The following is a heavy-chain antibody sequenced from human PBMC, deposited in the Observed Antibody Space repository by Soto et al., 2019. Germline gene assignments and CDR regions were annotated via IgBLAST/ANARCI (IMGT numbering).Heavy chain of an antibody. CDR3: VRETQIVRVVVPTPGSPGALAL. J-gene: IGHJ3*01. D-gene: IGHD2-15*01. Sequence: QMELVESGGGVVQPGRSLRLSCTPSGFTFDNFAMHWVRQAPGKGLEWVAVVSHDGAIKHYAESVRVRLTISRDNPRDTLSLQMNSLRPEDTAVYYCVRETQIVRVVVPTPGSPGALALWGQGTVVTVSS. CDR1: GFTFDNFA. V-gene: IGHV3-30-3*01. CDR2: VSHDGAIK.